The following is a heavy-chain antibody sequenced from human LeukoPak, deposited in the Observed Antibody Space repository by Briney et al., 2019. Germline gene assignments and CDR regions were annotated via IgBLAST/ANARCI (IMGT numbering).Heavy chain of an antibody. J-gene: IGHJ5*02. D-gene: IGHD3-3*01. CDR2: INPNSGGT. CDR3: ARDWEWAVEFNNWFDP. CDR1: GYTFTGYY. Sequence: ASVKVSCKASGYTFTGYYMHWLRQAPGQGLEWMGWINPNSGGTNYARKFQGRVTMTRDTSISTAYMELSRLRSDDTAVYYCARDWEWAVEFNNWFDPWGHGTLVTVSS. V-gene: IGHV1-2*02.